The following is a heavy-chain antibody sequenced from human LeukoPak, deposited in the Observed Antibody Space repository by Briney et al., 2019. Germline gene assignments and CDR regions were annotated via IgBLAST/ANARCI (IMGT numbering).Heavy chain of an antibody. Sequence: GGSLRLSCAASGFTFTSYAMSWVRQAPGKGLEWVSGISGSGGSTYFADSVKGRFTISRDNAKNSLYLRMNSLRAEDTAVYYCARENSSSWLRAFDIWGQGTMVTVSS. D-gene: IGHD6-13*01. J-gene: IGHJ3*02. CDR2: ISGSGGST. CDR1: GFTFTSYA. CDR3: ARENSSSWLRAFDI. V-gene: IGHV3-23*01.